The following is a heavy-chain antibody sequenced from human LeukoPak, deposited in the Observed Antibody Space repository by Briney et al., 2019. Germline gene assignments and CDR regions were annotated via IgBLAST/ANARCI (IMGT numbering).Heavy chain of an antibody. V-gene: IGHV4-39*07. CDR1: GVSISSSNSY. Sequence: SEALSLTCTVSGVSISSSNSYWGWIRQPPGKGLEWIGRVYYTGYTDYNPSLKSRLTKSVDMSKNQFSCTLTSVTAADTAVYYCAREPHIAVADFYYYYYMDVWGKGTTVTVSS. CDR2: VYYTGYT. J-gene: IGHJ6*03. CDR3: AREPHIAVADFYYYYYMDV. D-gene: IGHD6-19*01.